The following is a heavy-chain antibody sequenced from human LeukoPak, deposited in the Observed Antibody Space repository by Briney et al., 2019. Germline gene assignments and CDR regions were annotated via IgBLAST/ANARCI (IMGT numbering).Heavy chain of an antibody. CDR1: GYTFTSYD. V-gene: IGHV1-8*01. CDR3: AGVVEMATILLDY. J-gene: IGHJ4*02. D-gene: IGHD5-24*01. CDR2: MNPNSGNT. Sequence: ASVKVSCKASGYTFTSYDINWVRQATGQGLEWMGWMNPNSGNTGYAQKFQGRVTMTRNTSISTAYMELSSLRSEDTAVYYCAGVVEMATILLDYWGQGTLVTVSS.